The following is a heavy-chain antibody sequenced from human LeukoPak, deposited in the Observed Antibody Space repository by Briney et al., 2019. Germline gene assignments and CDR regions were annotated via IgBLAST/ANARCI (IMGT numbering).Heavy chain of an antibody. CDR3: AKDRPYYYDSSGYYRFDY. V-gene: IGHV3-23*01. J-gene: IGHJ4*02. D-gene: IGHD3-22*01. CDR1: GFTFSSYA. Sequence: GGSLRLSCAASGFTFSSYAMHWVRQAPGKGLEWVSAISGSGGSTYYADSVKGRFTISRDNSKNTLYLQMNSLRAEDTAVYYCAKDRPYYYDSSGYYRFDYWGQGTLVTVSS. CDR2: ISGSGGST.